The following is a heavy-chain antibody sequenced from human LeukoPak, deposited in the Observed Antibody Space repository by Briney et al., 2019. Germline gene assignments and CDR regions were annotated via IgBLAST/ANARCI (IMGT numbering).Heavy chain of an antibody. CDR1: GYAFTGYY. J-gene: IGHJ4*02. CDR3: ARAEAIDF. Sequence: ASVKVSCKASGYAFTGYYMHWVRQAPGQGLERMGWINPNSGGTNYAQKFQGRVTMTRDTSISTAYMELSSLRSDDTAVDYCARAEAIDFWGQGTLVTVSS. D-gene: IGHD5-12*01. CDR2: INPNSGGT. V-gene: IGHV1-2*02.